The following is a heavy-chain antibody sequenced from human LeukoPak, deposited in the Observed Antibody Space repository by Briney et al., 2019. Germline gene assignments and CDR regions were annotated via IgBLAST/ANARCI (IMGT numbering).Heavy chain of an antibody. CDR2: INPNSGDT. J-gene: IGHJ3*02. D-gene: IGHD2-15*01. V-gene: IGHV1-2*02. CDR3: ARPIQVSWVYDAFDI. Sequence: ASVKVSCKASGYTFTVYYMHWVRQAPGQGLEWMGWINPNSGDTNYAQKFQGRVTMTRDTSISTGYMELSGLTSDDTAVYYCARPIQVSWVYDAFDIWGQGTTVTVSS. CDR1: GYTFTVYY.